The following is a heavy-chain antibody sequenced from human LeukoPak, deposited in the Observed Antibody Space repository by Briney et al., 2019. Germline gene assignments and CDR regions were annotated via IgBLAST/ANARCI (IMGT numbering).Heavy chain of an antibody. CDR2: INPRGGDT. J-gene: IGHJ4*02. D-gene: IGHD3-22*01. V-gene: IGHV1-46*01. CDR3: ARDKGGYGYYFNS. CDR1: GYTFTNNY. Sequence: GASVKISRKASGYTFTNNYIHWVRQAPGQGLEWMGMINPRGGDTRLAQKFHDRLTMSRDTSTSTVYMELYTLRSEDTAIYYCARDKGGYGYYFNSWGQGTLVTVSS.